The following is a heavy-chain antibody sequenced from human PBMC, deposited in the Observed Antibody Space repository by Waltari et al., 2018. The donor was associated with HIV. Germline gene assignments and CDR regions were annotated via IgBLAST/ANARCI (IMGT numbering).Heavy chain of an antibody. D-gene: IGHD3-22*01. CDR3: ARHLVVNQYNWFDP. Sequence: QVQLQESGPGLVKPSETLSLTCTVSGGSISSYYWSWIRQPPGKGLEWIGYIYYSGSTNYHPSLKSRVTISVDTSKNQFSLKLSSVTAADTAGYYCARHLVVNQYNWFDPWGQGTLVTVSS. CDR1: GGSISSYY. J-gene: IGHJ5*02. V-gene: IGHV4-59*08. CDR2: IYYSGST.